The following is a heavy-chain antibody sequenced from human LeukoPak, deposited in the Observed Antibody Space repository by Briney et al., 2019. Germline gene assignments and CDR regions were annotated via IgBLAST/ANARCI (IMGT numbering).Heavy chain of an antibody. V-gene: IGHV1-18*01. CDR3: VGETGQWLAPAAFDI. J-gene: IGHJ3*02. D-gene: IGHD6-19*01. Sequence: ASVKVSCKVSGYTFTTSGISWVRQAPGQGLEWMGWISAKNGDTNYAQKFQGRVTMTTDPSTSTAYMEVRSLRSDDTAVYYCVGETGQWLAPAAFDIWGQGTMVTVSS. CDR1: GYTFTTSG. CDR2: ISAKNGDT.